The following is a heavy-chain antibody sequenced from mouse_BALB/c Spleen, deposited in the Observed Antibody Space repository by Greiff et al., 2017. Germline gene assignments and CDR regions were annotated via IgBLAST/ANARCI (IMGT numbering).Heavy chain of an antibody. CDR2: ISSGGSYT. CDR3: TRDYGNPRFDY. J-gene: IGHJ2*01. V-gene: IGHV5-6-4*01. Sequence: EVHLVESGGGLVKPGGSLKLSCAASGFTFSSYTMSWVRQTPEKRLEWVATISSGGSYTYYPDSVKGRFTISRDNAKNTLYLQMSSLKSEDTAMYYCTRDYGNPRFDYWGQGTTLTVSS. D-gene: IGHD2-1*01. CDR1: GFTFSSYT.